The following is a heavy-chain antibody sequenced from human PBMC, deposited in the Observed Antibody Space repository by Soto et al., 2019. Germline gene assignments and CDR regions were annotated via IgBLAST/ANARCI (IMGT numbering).Heavy chain of an antibody. J-gene: IGHJ4*01. CDR3: ARHDGFSSGWIFDY. CDR1: GGSISDNDYY. D-gene: IGHD6-19*01. CDR2: ISHTGTA. V-gene: IGHV4-39*01. Sequence: LSLTCTVSGGSISDNDYYWSWIRQPPGKGLAWIGTISHTGTAYYNPSLASRVAVSVVPAENQFSLHLSSVPAEATAVYYCARHDGFSSGWIFDYWGHGTLVTVCS.